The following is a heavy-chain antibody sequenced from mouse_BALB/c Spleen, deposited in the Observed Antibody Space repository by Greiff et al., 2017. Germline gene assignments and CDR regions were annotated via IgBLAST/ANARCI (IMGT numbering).Heavy chain of an antibody. J-gene: IGHJ3*01. CDR3: DNYGFAY. D-gene: IGHD1-1*01. CDR2: IWGDGST. V-gene: IGHV2-6-7*01. CDR1: GFSLTGYG. Sequence: QVQLMQSGPGLVAPSQSLSITCTVSGFSLTGYGVNWVRQPPGKGLEWLGMIWGDGSTDYNSALKSRLCISKDNSKSQVFLKMNSLQTADTARYYCDNYGFAYWGQGTLVTVSA.